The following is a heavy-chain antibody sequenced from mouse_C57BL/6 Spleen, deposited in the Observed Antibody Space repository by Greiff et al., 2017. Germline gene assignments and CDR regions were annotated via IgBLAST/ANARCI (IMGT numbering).Heavy chain of an antibody. CDR2: IYPGDGDT. Sequence: QVQLQQSGPELVKPGASVKISCKASGYAFSSSWMNWVKLRPGKGLEWIGRIYPGDGDTNYNGKFKGKATLTADKSSSTAYMQLSSLTSEDSAVYFCARHPWFAYWGQGTLVTVSA. V-gene: IGHV1-82*01. CDR3: ARHPWFAY. J-gene: IGHJ3*01. CDR1: GYAFSSSW.